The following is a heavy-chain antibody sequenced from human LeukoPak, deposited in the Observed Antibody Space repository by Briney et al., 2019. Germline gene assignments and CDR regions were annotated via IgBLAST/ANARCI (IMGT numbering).Heavy chain of an antibody. CDR3: ARGRTPPRIAVAATIDY. D-gene: IGHD6-13*01. J-gene: IGHJ4*02. CDR2: ISYDVRNK. CDR1: RFTLSSYV. V-gene: IGHV3-30*04. Sequence: GGALRLSCAASRFTLSSYVMHWVRPAPGRGVEWVEVISYDVRNKYNEGSVKGRCTCSRDNSKHTLYLQMNSLRAGDTAVYYCARGRTPPRIAVAATIDYWGQGTLVTVSS.